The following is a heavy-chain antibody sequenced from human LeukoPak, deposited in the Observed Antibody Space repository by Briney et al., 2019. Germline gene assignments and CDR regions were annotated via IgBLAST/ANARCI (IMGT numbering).Heavy chain of an antibody. CDR3: ARDRGIVPAATKRYNWFDP. CDR2: INPNSGGT. V-gene: IGHV1-2*02. D-gene: IGHD2-2*01. Sequence: GASVKVSCKASGYTFTGYYMHWVRQAPGQGLEWMGWINPNSGGTNYAQKFQGRVTMTGDTSISTAYMGLSRLRSDDTAVYYCARDRGIVPAATKRYNWFDPWGQGTLVTVSS. CDR1: GYTFTGYY. J-gene: IGHJ5*02.